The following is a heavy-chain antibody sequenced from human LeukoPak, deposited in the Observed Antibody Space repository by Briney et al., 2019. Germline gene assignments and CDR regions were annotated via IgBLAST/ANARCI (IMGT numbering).Heavy chain of an antibody. D-gene: IGHD3-9*01. CDR2: ISGSGGST. J-gene: IGHJ4*02. CDR3: AKDAVLRYFDWLPLDY. Sequence: GGSLRLSCAASGFSFSSYAMSWVRQAPGKRLEWVSAISGSGGSTYYADSVKGRFTISRDNSKNTLYLQMNSLRAEDTAVYYCAKDAVLRYFDWLPLDYWGQGTLVTVSS. V-gene: IGHV3-23*01. CDR1: GFSFSSYA.